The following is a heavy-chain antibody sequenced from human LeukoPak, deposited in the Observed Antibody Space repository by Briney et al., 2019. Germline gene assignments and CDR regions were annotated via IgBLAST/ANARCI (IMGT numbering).Heavy chain of an antibody. CDR3: ARDRGWGNYYDSSGYYLSGPSY. Sequence: ASVKVSCKASGYTFTSYGISWVRQAPGPGLEWMVWISAYNGNTNYAQKLQGRVTMTTDTSTSTAYMELRSLRSDDTAVYYCARDRGWGNYYDSSGYYLSGPSYWGQGTLVTVSS. CDR1: GYTFTSYG. CDR2: ISAYNGNT. J-gene: IGHJ4*02. V-gene: IGHV1-18*01. D-gene: IGHD3-22*01.